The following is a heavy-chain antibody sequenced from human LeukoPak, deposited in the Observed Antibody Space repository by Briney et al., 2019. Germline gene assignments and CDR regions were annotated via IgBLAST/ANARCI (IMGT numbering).Heavy chain of an antibody. CDR2: ISYDGSNK. V-gene: IGHV3-30-3*01. CDR1: GFTFSSYA. D-gene: IGHD6-13*01. Sequence: PGGSLRLSCAASGFTFSSYAMHWVRQAPGKGLEWVAVISYDGSNKYYADSVKGRFTISRDNSKNTLYLQMNSLRAEDTAVYYCARVKGDIAAAGKGWDYFDYWGQGTLVTVSS. J-gene: IGHJ4*02. CDR3: ARVKGDIAAAGKGWDYFDY.